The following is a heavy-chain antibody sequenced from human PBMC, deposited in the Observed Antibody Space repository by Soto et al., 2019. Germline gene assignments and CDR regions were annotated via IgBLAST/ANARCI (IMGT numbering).Heavy chain of an antibody. CDR3: VRAVYTLTTPYYFDF. CDR2: ISTGSSII. J-gene: IGHJ4*02. V-gene: IGHV3-21*01. Sequence: EVLLVESGGGLVKPGGSLRLSCAASGFALSTHSMHWVRQAPGKGLELVSSISTGSSIIHYADSVKGRFAISRVNPETSLHLPTNRLTVEATALYYCVRAVYTLTTPYYFDFWGQGTLVTVSS. D-gene: IGHD4-17*01. CDR1: GFALSTHS.